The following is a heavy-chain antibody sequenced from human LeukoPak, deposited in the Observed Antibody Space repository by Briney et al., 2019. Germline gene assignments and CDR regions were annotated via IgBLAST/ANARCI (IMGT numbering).Heavy chain of an antibody. CDR1: GLTFSNYA. D-gene: IGHD2-2*01. Sequence: GGSLRLSCAASGLTFSNYAMSWVRQAPGKGLEWVSAIGGSGFSTFYADSVKGRFTISRDNSKTTLYLHMNSLRAEDTAVYYCAKDIVVVPAAHFDFWGQGTLVTVSS. J-gene: IGHJ4*02. CDR2: IGGSGFST. V-gene: IGHV3-23*01. CDR3: AKDIVVVPAAHFDF.